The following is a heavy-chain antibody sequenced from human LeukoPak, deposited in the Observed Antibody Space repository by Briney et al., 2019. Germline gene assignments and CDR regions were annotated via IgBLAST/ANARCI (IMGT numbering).Heavy chain of an antibody. CDR3: ARERSGSSYYFDY. CDR2: IKQDGSEK. V-gene: IGHV3-7*01. CDR1: GFTLSSYW. D-gene: IGHD1-26*01. J-gene: IGHJ4*02. Sequence: PGGSLRLSCAASGFTLSSYWMSWVRQAPGKGLEWVANIKQDGSEKYYVDSVKGRFTISGDNAKNSLHLQMNSLRAEDTAVYYCARERSGSSYYFDYWGQGTLVTVSS.